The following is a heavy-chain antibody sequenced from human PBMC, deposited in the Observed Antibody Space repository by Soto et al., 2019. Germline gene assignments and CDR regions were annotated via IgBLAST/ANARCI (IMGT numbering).Heavy chain of an antibody. CDR1: GGTFSSYT. CDR3: ARDRIRSSYDFWSGYFYFGY. V-gene: IGHV1-69*04. J-gene: IGHJ4*02. CDR2: IIPILGIA. Sequence: ASVKVSCKASGGTFSSYTISWVRQAPGQGLEWMGRIIPILGIANYAQKFRGRVTITADRSTSTAYMELSSLRSEDTAVYYCARDRIRSSYDFWSGYFYFGYWGQGILVTVSS. D-gene: IGHD3-3*01.